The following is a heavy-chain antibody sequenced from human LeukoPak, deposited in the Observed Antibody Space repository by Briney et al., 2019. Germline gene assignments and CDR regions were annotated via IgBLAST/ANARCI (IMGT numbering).Heavy chain of an antibody. D-gene: IGHD3-10*01. Sequence: TGGSLRLSCAASGFTVTNAWMSWVRQAPGKGLEWVGRIKSKTDGETRDYAAPVKGRFTISRDDSRNTLYLQMNSLRDEDTAVYYCVLGSPFDYWGQGTLVTVSS. CDR1: GFTVTNAW. J-gene: IGHJ4*02. V-gene: IGHV3-15*01. CDR3: VLGSPFDY. CDR2: IKSKTDGETR.